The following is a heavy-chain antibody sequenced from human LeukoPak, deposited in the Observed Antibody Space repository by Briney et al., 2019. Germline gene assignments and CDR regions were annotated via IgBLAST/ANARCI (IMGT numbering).Heavy chain of an antibody. CDR3: ARVWVGGFVDY. CDR2: ISSSSSYI. J-gene: IGHJ4*02. V-gene: IGHV3-21*01. CDR1: GFTFSSYS. D-gene: IGHD3-10*01. Sequence: GGSLRLSCAASGFTFSSYSMNWVRQAPGKGLEGVSSISSSSSYIYYADSVKGRFTISRDNAKNSLYLQMNSLRAEDTAVYYCARVWVGGFVDYWGQGTLVTVSS.